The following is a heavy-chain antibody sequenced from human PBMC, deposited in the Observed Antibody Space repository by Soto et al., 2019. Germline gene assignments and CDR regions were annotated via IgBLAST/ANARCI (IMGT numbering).Heavy chain of an antibody. Sequence: SVKVSCKASGFTFTSSAVQWVRQARGQRLEWIGWIVVGSGSTNYAQKFQERVTITRDMSTSTAYMELSSLRSEDTAVYYCAVINYYDSSGYYGYGMDVWGQGTTVTVSS. CDR2: IVVGSGST. D-gene: IGHD3-22*01. CDR1: GFTFTSSA. J-gene: IGHJ6*02. V-gene: IGHV1-58*01. CDR3: AVINYYDSSGYYGYGMDV.